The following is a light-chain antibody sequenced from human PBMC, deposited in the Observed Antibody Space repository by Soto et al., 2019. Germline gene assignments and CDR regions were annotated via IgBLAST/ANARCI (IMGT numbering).Light chain of an antibody. CDR1: QFVTSKY. CDR3: QQYGSSVWT. Sequence: EIVLTQSPGTLSLSPGERATLSCRASQFVTSKYLAWYQQKPGQAPRLLIYDASTRATGIPDRFSGSGSGTDFSLTISRLEHEDFAVYYCQQYGSSVWTFGQGTKVEIK. J-gene: IGKJ1*01. V-gene: IGKV3-20*01. CDR2: DAS.